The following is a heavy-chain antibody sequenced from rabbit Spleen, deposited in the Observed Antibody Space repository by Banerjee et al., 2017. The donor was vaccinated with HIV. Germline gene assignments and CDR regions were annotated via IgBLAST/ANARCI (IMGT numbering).Heavy chain of an antibody. CDR3: ARDLVAVIGWNFSL. Sequence: QSLQESGGGLVKPGASLTLTCTASGFSLSNNYYMCWVRQAPGKGLEWIACIYTGSSGSTYYASWAKGRFTISKTSSTKVTLQMTSLTAADTATYFCARDLVAVIGWNFSLWGPGTLVTVS. CDR1: GFSLSNNYY. V-gene: IGHV1S40*01. D-gene: IGHD1-1*01. CDR2: IYTGSSGST. J-gene: IGHJ4*01.